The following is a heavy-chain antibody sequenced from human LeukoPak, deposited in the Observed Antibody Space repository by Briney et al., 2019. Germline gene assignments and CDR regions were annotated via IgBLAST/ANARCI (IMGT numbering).Heavy chain of an antibody. D-gene: IGHD3-22*01. J-gene: IGHJ2*01. V-gene: IGHV4-39*01. Sequence: SETLSLTCSVSSGSISSTTYYWGWIRQPPGKGLEWIGSIYFSGSTYYNPSLESRVTISADTSKNQFSLKLTSVTAADTAVFYCARRVRGRDNRYFDLWGRGTLVTVSS. CDR3: ARRVRGRDNRYFDL. CDR2: IYFSGST. CDR1: SGSISSTTYY.